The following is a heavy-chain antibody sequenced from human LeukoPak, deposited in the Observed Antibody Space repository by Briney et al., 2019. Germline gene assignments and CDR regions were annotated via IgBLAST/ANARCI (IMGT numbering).Heavy chain of an antibody. CDR3: ARVRSSGSYYNPHSLDY. CDR1: GFTFSSYW. D-gene: IGHD3-10*01. Sequence: GGSLRLSCAASGFTFSSYWMHWVRHAPGKGLVWVSRINSDGSSTSYADSVKGRFTISRDNAKNTLYLQMNSLRAEDTAVYYCARVRSSGSYYNPHSLDYWGQGTLVTVSS. V-gene: IGHV3-74*01. CDR2: INSDGSST. J-gene: IGHJ4*02.